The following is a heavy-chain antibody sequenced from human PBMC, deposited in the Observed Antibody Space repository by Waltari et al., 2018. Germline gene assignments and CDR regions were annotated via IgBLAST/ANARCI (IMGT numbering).Heavy chain of an antibody. D-gene: IGHD6-6*01. V-gene: IGHV4-39*01. CDR1: GGSISSSSYY. CDR2: IYYSGST. J-gene: IGHJ5*02. Sequence: QLQLQESGPGLVKPSEPLSLTCTVSGGSISSSSYYWGWIRQPPGKGLEWIGSIYYSGSTYYNPSLKSRVTISVDTSKNQFSLKLSSVTAADTAVYYCASRIAARPAWFDPWGQGTLVTVSS. CDR3: ASRIAARPAWFDP.